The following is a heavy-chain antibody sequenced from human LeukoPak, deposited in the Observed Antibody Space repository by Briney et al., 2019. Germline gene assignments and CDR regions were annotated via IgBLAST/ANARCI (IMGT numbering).Heavy chain of an antibody. D-gene: IGHD4-17*01. Sequence: GGSLRLSCAASGFTFSSFWMHWVRQAPGKGLVWVSRINSDGSSTSYADSVKGRFTISRDNAKNTLYLQMNSLRAEDTAVYYCARDKDGAVTTGDYWGQGTLVTVSS. CDR1: GFTFSSFW. J-gene: IGHJ4*02. CDR3: ARDKDGAVTTGDY. CDR2: INSDGSST. V-gene: IGHV3-74*01.